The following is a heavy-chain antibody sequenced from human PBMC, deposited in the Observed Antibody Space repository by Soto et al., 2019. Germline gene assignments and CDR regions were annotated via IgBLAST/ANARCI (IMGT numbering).Heavy chain of an antibody. D-gene: IGHD2-2*01. CDR3: ARVPDY. CDR1: GGPINSYY. CDR2: IYFSGST. V-gene: IGHV4-59*12. J-gene: IGHJ4*02. Sequence: PSXTLSLTCTVSGGPINSYYWGWIRQPPGKGLELIGYIYFSGSTNYNPSLKSRVTISIDRSKNQFSLKLSSVTAADPAVYYCARVPDYWGQGILVTVS.